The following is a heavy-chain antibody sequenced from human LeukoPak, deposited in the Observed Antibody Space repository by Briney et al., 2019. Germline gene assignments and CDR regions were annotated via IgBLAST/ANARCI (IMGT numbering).Heavy chain of an antibody. Sequence: SETLSLTCTVSGGSISSSSYYWGWIRQPPGKGLEWIGEINHSGSTNYNPSLKSRVTISVDTSKNQFSLKLSSVTAADTAVYYCATLVAAVRDYWGQGTLVTVSS. D-gene: IGHD6-13*01. CDR3: ATLVAAVRDY. CDR2: INHSGST. CDR1: GGSISSSSYY. J-gene: IGHJ4*02. V-gene: IGHV4-39*07.